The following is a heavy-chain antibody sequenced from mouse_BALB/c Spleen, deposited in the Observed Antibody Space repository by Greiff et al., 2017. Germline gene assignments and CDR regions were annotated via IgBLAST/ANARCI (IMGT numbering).Heavy chain of an antibody. V-gene: IGHV3-2*02. CDR1: GYSITSDYA. Sequence: VKLMESGPGLVKPSQSLSLTCTVTGYSITSDYAWNWIRQFPGNKLEWMGYISYSGSTSYNPSLKSRISITRDTSKNQFFLQLNSVTTEDTATYYCAREGGYGNYAMDYWGQGTSVTVSS. CDR3: AREGGYGNYAMDY. J-gene: IGHJ4*01. CDR2: ISYSGST. D-gene: IGHD2-10*02.